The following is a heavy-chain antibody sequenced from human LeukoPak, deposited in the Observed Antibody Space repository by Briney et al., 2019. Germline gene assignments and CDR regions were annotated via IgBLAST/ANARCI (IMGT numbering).Heavy chain of an antibody. CDR2: ISYDGSNK. CDR1: GFTFSSYG. J-gene: IGHJ4*02. V-gene: IGHV3-30*03. Sequence: GGSLRLSCAASGFTFSSYGMHWVRQAPGKGLEGVAVISYDGSNKYYADSVKGRFTISRDNSKNTLYLQMNSLRAEDTAVYYCATGIVVVVAAFDYWGQGTLVTVSS. D-gene: IGHD2-15*01. CDR3: ATGIVVVVAAFDY.